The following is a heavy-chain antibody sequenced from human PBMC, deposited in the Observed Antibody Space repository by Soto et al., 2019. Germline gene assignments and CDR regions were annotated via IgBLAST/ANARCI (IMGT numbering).Heavy chain of an antibody. Sequence: QVQLVQSGAEVKKPGSSVKVSCKASGGTFSNYAISWVRQAPGQGLEWRGGTIPVIGTTNYAQKFQGRVTISPDAATSTAYMELSSLRLEDTAVYYCARVPLTVASGNGDHNWYFDLWGRGTLVTVSS. CDR2: TIPVIGTT. CDR3: ARVPLTVASGNGDHNWYFDL. V-gene: IGHV1-69*05. CDR1: GGTFSNYA. D-gene: IGHD3-16*01. J-gene: IGHJ2*01.